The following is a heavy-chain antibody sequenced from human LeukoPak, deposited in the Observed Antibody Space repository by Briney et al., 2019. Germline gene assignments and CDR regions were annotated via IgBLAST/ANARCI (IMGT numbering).Heavy chain of an antibody. CDR1: GFMFGRLG. CDR2: IWHDGSVQ. Sequence: GGSLRLSCAASGFMFGRLGMQWVRQAPGEGLEWVAMIWHDGSVQEYADSVKGRFTISRDNSQNTLYLQMNSLRDEDTAVHYCAKEGDQFRGYLDAWGKGTTVTVSS. V-gene: IGHV3-33*06. D-gene: IGHD3-16*01. CDR3: AKEGDQFRGYLDA. J-gene: IGHJ6*03.